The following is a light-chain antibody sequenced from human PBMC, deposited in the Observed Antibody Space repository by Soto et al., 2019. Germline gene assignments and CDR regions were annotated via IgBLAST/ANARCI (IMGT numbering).Light chain of an antibody. CDR1: QSLLHSNGYNY. CDR3: MQALQTPWT. CDR2: LGS. J-gene: IGKJ1*01. Sequence: DIVMTQSPLSLPVTPGEPASISCRSSQSLLHSNGYNYLDWYLQKPVQSPQLLIYLGSNRASGVPHRCSGSGSCTDFTLKISTVEASEVGVYYCMQALQTPWTFGQGTNVEIK. V-gene: IGKV2-28*01.